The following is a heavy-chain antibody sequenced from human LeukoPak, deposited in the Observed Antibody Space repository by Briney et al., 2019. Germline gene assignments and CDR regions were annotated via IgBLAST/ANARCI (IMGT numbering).Heavy chain of an antibody. Sequence: PGGSLRLSCAASGFTFSSYSMNWVRQAPGKGLEWVANIKLDGSERYLVDAVKGRFTISKDNAKDSLYLQMNSLRAEDTAVYYCARISSSRYYFDYWGQGTLVTVSS. D-gene: IGHD6-13*01. CDR1: GFTFSSYS. V-gene: IGHV3-7*01. CDR3: ARISSSRYYFDY. CDR2: IKLDGSER. J-gene: IGHJ4*02.